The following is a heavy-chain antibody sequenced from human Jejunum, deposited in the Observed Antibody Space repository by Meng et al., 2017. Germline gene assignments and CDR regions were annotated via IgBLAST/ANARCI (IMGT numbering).Heavy chain of an antibody. V-gene: IGHV4-4*02. CDR3: ARDFEALNGV. D-gene: IGHD2-8*01. Sequence: RRPVWVTGMGTPSATLHLTCVGSGDSISSSTRWSWVRQYPGKGLEWIGEIYHSGTTNYNPSIKSRVTLSVDKSKNQFSLNLSTVTAADTAVYFCARDFEALNGVWGQGTLVTVSS. CDR2: IYHSGTT. CDR1: GDSISSSTR. J-gene: IGHJ1*01.